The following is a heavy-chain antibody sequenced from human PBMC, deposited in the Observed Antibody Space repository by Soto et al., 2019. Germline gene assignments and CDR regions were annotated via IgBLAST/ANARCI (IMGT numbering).Heavy chain of an antibody. CDR1: GYTFSDYY. V-gene: IGHV1-2*04. D-gene: IGHD2-2*01. Sequence: QVQLVQSVAEVKKPGASVKVSCKASGYTFSDYYIHWVRQAPGQGPEWMGWINLNSGDTNYAQKFQGWVTMTRDTSNTTAYMELSRLTSDDTAIYYCARDHLPDYYYYGMDVWGQGTTVTVSS. CDR3: ARDHLPDYYYYGMDV. J-gene: IGHJ6*02. CDR2: INLNSGDT.